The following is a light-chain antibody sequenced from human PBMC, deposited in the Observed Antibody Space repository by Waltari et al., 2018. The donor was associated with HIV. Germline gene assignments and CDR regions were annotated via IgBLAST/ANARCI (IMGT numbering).Light chain of an antibody. Sequence: DIQMAQSPFTLSASVGDRVTITCRASQSINNWLAWYQQKPGTAPKLLISRASTLETGVPSRFSGSGSGTEFTLTISSLQPDDFATYYCQLYNDYSYAFGQGTKLEIK. CDR1: QSINNW. CDR3: QLYNDYSYA. CDR2: RAS. V-gene: IGKV1-5*03. J-gene: IGKJ2*01.